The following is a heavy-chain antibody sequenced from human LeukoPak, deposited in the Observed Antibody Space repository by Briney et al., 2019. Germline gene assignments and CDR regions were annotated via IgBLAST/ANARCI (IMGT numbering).Heavy chain of an antibody. CDR1: GLPFSSYW. J-gene: IGHJ4*02. CDR3: ARDEEGVRGVWGTFDY. CDR2: IKQDESEK. Sequence: PGGPLSLSCEVSGLPFSSYWMNWARKAPGKGLEWVASIKQDESEKYYVDSVKGRFTISRDNAKNSLYLQMNSLRAEDTAVYYCARDEEGVRGVWGTFDYWGQGTLVTVSS. D-gene: IGHD3-10*01. V-gene: IGHV3-7*01.